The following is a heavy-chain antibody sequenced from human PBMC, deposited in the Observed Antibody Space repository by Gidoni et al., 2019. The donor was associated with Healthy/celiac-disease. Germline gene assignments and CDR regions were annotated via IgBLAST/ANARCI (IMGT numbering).Heavy chain of an antibody. D-gene: IGHD6-13*01. J-gene: IGHJ4*02. CDR3: ASYSSSWPVDY. CDR2: IYHSGST. Sequence: QVPLQESGPGLVKPSETLSLTCAVPGYSISSGYYWGWIRQPPGKGVYWIGSIYHSGSTYYNPSLKSRVTISVDTSKNQLALKRSSVTAADTAVYYCASYSSSWPVDYWGQGTLVTVSS. CDR1: GYSISSGYY. V-gene: IGHV4-38-2*01.